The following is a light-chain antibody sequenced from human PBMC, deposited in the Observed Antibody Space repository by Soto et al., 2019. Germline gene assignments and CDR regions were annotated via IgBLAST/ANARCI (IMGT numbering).Light chain of an antibody. CDR2: DAS. CDR3: QHRSTWPIT. CDR1: QSVSNY. V-gene: IGKV3-11*01. J-gene: IGKJ5*01. Sequence: EIVLTQFPGTLSLSPGERATFSCRASQSVSNYLAWYQQKPGQAPRVLIYDASNRATGIPARFTGSGSGTDFTLTISSLEPEDFAVYYCQHRSTWPITFGQGTRLEIK.